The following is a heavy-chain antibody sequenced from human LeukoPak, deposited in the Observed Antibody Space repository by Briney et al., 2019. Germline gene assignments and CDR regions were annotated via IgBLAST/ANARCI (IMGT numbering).Heavy chain of an antibody. J-gene: IGHJ4*02. CDR2: IFYSGST. CDR1: GDSIRSSF. V-gene: IGHV4-59*01. Sequence: SETLSLTCTVSGDSIRSSFWTWIRQPPGKGLEWIGYIFYSGSTNYNPSLKGRVTMSVDTSESQFSLKLNSVTAADTAVYYCARDDVDTPPFDYLGRGTLVTVSS. CDR3: ARDDVDTPPFDY. D-gene: IGHD5-18*01.